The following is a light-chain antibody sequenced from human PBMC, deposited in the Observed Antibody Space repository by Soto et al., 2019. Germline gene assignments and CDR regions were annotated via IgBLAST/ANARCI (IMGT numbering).Light chain of an antibody. V-gene: IGLV2-14*03. CDR2: DVS. CDR1: SSDLGGYDY. CDR3: SSYTSTSATYV. J-gene: IGLJ1*01. Sequence: LTQPASVSGFPGQSITISCTGTSSDLGGYDYVSWYQQHPGKAPKLIIYDVSGRPSGVSNRFSGSKSANTASLTISGLQAEDEADYHCSSYTSTSATYVFGTGTKVTV.